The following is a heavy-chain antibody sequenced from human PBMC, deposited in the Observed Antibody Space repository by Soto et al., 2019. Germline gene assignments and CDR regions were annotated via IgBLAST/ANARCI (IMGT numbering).Heavy chain of an antibody. J-gene: IGHJ6*02. D-gene: IGHD5-18*01. CDR2: ISSSSSYI. V-gene: IGHV3-21*01. CDR3: ARDLNGYGYHHNQYYYGMDV. Sequence: EVQLVESGGGLVKPGGSLRLSCAASGFTFSSYSMNWVRQAPGKGLEWVSSISSSSSYIYYADSVKARFTISRDNAKNSLYLQMNSLRAEDTVVYYCARDLNGYGYHHNQYYYGMDVWGQGTTVTVSS. CDR1: GFTFSSYS.